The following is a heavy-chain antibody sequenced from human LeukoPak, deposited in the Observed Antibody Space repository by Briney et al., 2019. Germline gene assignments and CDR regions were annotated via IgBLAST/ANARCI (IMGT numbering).Heavy chain of an antibody. J-gene: IGHJ6*02. Sequence: GGSLRLSCVASGFTFSSYAMRWVRQAPGKGLEWVSAIGAGSGAITIYADSVKGRFTISRDNSKNTLYLQMNSLRGEDTAVYYCAKNYDSGRGVPYGMDVWGQGTTVTVSS. CDR3: AKNYDSGRGVPYGMDV. D-gene: IGHD3-10*01. CDR1: GFTFSSYA. V-gene: IGHV3-23*01. CDR2: IGAGSGAIT.